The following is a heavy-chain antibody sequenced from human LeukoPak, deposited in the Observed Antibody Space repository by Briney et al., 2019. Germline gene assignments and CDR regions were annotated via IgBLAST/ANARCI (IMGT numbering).Heavy chain of an antibody. CDR1: GFTFSNYA. D-gene: IGHD5-12*01. V-gene: IGHV3-23*01. J-gene: IGHJ3*02. CDR2: ISGSGGYT. Sequence: GGFLRLSCAASGFTFSNYAIHWVRQAPGKGLEWVSAISGSGGYTYYADSVKGRFTISRDNSKNTLYLQMNSLRAEDTAVYYCAKNWGATIYYAFDIWGQGTMVTVSS. CDR3: AKNWGATIYYAFDI.